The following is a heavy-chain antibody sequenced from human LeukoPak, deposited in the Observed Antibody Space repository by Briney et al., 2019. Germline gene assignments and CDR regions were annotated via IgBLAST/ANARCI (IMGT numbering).Heavy chain of an antibody. Sequence: TEGSLRLSCGASGFTFSSYEMNWVRQAPGKGLEWVSYISSSGSTIYYADSVKGRFTISRDNAKNSLYLQMNSLRAEDTAVYYCARGRGYSGHIPQYFDYWGQGTLVTVSS. D-gene: IGHD5-12*01. J-gene: IGHJ4*02. CDR2: ISSSGSTI. CDR1: GFTFSSYE. CDR3: ARGRGYSGHIPQYFDY. V-gene: IGHV3-48*03.